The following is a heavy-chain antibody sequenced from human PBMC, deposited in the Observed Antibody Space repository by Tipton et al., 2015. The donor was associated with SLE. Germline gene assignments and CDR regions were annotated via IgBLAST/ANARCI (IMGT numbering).Heavy chain of an antibody. CDR2: IYGGGST. Sequence: SLRLSCAASGLTFSSYEMNWVRQAPGKGLEWVSVIYGGGSTNYADSVKGRFTISRDNSKNTLYLQMNSLRAEDTAVYYCAKEIIAAAGTTPGPPSFDYWGQGTLVTVSS. V-gene: IGHV3-66*01. CDR3: AKEIIAAAGTTPGPPSFDY. J-gene: IGHJ4*02. D-gene: IGHD6-13*01. CDR1: GLTFSSYE.